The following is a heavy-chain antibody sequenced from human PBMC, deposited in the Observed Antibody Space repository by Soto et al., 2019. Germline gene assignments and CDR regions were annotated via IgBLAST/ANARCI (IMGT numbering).Heavy chain of an antibody. J-gene: IGHJ4*02. CDR3: TTDSYSSIIVVRFDY. V-gene: IGHV3-15*07. CDR1: GFIFSNAW. Sequence: PGGSLRLSCAASGFIFSNAWINWVRQAPGKGLEWVGRVKSKTDGGTSDYAAPVKGRFAVSRDDSRNMVYLQTNSLKTEDTGIYYCTTDSYSSIIVVRFDYWGQGTVVTVSS. CDR2: VKSKTDGGTS. D-gene: IGHD3-22*01.